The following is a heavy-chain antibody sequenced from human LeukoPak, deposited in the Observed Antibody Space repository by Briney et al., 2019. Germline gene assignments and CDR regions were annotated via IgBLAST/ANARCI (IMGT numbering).Heavy chain of an antibody. CDR2: INPNSSGT. CDR3: ARDYGDYQYYYYGMDV. CDR1: GYTFTSYD. D-gene: IGHD4-17*01. J-gene: IGHJ6*02. V-gene: IGHV1-2*02. Sequence: GASVKVSCKASGYTFTSYDINWVRQAPGQGLEWMGWINPNSSGTNYAQKFQGRVTMTRDTSISTAYMELSRLRSDDTAVYYCARDYGDYQYYYYGMDVWGQGTTVKVSS.